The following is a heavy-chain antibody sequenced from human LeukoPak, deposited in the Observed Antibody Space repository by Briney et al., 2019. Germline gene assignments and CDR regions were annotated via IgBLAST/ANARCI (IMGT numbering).Heavy chain of an antibody. CDR3: AKEEKGLEYFTIFRARFDY. CDR1: GFTFSSYA. D-gene: IGHD3-3*01. CDR2: ISGNGGST. J-gene: IGHJ4*02. Sequence: PGGSLRLSCAASGFTFSSYAMSWVRQARGKGMEWVSAISGNGGSTYYADSVKGRYTISSDNSKNTLYLQMNSLRAEDTAVYYCAKEEKGLEYFTIFRARFDYWGQGTLVTVSS. V-gene: IGHV3-23*01.